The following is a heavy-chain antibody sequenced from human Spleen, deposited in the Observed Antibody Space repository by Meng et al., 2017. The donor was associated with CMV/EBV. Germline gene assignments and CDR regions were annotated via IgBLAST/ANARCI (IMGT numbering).Heavy chain of an antibody. CDR3: ARACGVVGGWFDP. Sequence: GESLKISCAASGFTFSSYWMSWVRQAPGKGLEWVANIKHDGSEKDYVDSVKGRFTISRDNSKNTLYLQMNSLRAEDTAVYYCARACGVVGGWFDPWGQGPLVTVSS. J-gene: IGHJ5*02. D-gene: IGHD3-3*01. CDR2: IKHDGSEK. CDR1: GFTFSSYW. V-gene: IGHV3-7*01.